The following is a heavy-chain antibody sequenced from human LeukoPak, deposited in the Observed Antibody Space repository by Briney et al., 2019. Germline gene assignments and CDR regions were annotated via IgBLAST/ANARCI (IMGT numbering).Heavy chain of an antibody. V-gene: IGHV1-2*02. Sequence: GASVKVSCKASGYTFTGYYIHWVRQAPGQGLEWMGWINPNSGGTNYAQKFQGGVTMTRDTSISTAYMELSRLTSDDTAVYYCARVEELSHCSSTSCYDWLDPWGQGTLVTVSS. CDR3: ARVEELSHCSSTSCYDWLDP. D-gene: IGHD2-2*01. J-gene: IGHJ5*02. CDR1: GYTFTGYY. CDR2: INPNSGGT.